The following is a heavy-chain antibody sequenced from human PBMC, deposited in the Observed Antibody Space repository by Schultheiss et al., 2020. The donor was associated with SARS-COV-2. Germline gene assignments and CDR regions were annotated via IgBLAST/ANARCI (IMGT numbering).Heavy chain of an antibody. Sequence: GGSLRLSCAASGFTFSSYAMHWVRQAPGKGLEWVAVISYDGSHQYYADSVRGRFTISRDNSKNTLYLQMNSLRAEDTAVYYCARVSRFRVYGDYAHLDYWGQGTLVTVSS. CDR3: ARVSRFRVYGDYAHLDY. CDR2: ISYDGSHQ. J-gene: IGHJ4*02. V-gene: IGHV3-30*04. CDR1: GFTFSSYA. D-gene: IGHD4-17*01.